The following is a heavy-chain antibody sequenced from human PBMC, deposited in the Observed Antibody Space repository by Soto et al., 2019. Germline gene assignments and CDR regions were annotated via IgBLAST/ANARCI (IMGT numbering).Heavy chain of an antibody. CDR2: ISGGGSST. CDR1: GFTFSLSA. CDR3: AKGPEYDSLTGCDF. Sequence: EVQLVESGGGFVQPGESLRLSCAASGFTFSLSAMSWVRQAPGRGLEWVSSISGGGSSTDYAESVKGRFTISRDNSKNTVHLQMNSLRAADTAVYYCAKGPEYDSLTGCDFWGQGALVTVSS. V-gene: IGHV3-23*04. J-gene: IGHJ4*02. D-gene: IGHD3-9*01.